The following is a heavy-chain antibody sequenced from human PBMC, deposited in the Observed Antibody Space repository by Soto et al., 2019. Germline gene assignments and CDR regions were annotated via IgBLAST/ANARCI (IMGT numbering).Heavy chain of an antibody. J-gene: IGHJ4*02. V-gene: IGHV1-3*01. CDR2: INAGNGDT. CDR1: GYTFSNYY. CDR3: ARGSVSGWPSDY. D-gene: IGHD6-19*01. Sequence: ASVKVSCKASGYTFSNYYMNWVRQAPGQGLEWLGWINAGNGDTKYSQNFQDRVIITRDTSATTAYLELTSLTSEDTAVYYCARGSVSGWPSDYWGLGTLVTVSS.